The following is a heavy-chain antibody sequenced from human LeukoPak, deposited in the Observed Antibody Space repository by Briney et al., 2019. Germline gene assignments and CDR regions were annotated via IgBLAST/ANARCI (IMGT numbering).Heavy chain of an antibody. CDR3: ARDREVGSSWGPFDY. D-gene: IGHD6-13*01. CDR1: GGSISSYY. V-gene: IGHV4-4*07. J-gene: IGHJ4*02. CDR2: IYTSGST. Sequence: PSETLSLTCSVSGGSISSYYWSWIRQPAGKGLEWIGRIYTSGSTNYNPSLKSRVTISVDKSKNQFSLKLSSVTAADTAVYYCARDREVGSSWGPFDYWGQGTLVTVSS.